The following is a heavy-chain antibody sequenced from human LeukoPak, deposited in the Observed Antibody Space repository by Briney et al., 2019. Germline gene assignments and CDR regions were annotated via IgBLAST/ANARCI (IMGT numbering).Heavy chain of an antibody. V-gene: IGHV4-4*07. CDR3: ARGSDGAAQFDP. D-gene: IGHD6-13*01. J-gene: IGHJ5*02. CDR1: GSSLSSYH. Sequence: SETLSLTCAVSGSSLSSYHWSWIRQPAGKGLERIWQIFANGISNYTPSPKSRATISVDKTKKQFSLKLSSVSDAGTALYYSARGSDGAAQFDPPGEGGLVTVSS. CDR2: IFANGIS.